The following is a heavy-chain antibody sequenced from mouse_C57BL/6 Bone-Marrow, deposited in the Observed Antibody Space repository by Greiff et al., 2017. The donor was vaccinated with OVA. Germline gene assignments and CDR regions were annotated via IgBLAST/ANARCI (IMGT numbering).Heavy chain of an antibody. CDR2: IDPANGHT. CDR1: GFNIKNTY. CDR3: ASAGYPYAMDY. V-gene: IGHV14-3*01. D-gene: IGHD2-2*01. J-gene: IGHJ4*01. Sequence: EVQLHQSVAELVRPGASVKLSCTASGFNIKNTYMPWVKQRPEQGLEWIGRIDPANGHTKYAPKFQGKATITADKSSNTAYLQLSSLTSEDTAIYYVASAGYPYAMDYWGQGTSVTVSS.